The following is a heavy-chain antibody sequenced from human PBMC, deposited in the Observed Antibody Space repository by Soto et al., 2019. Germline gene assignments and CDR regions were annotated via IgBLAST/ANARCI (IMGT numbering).Heavy chain of an antibody. CDR2: IYYSGYT. D-gene: IGHD3-16*01. J-gene: IGHJ6*02. CDR1: GGSISSSSYY. V-gene: IGHV4-39*01. CDR3: ARHNGPLYVGYYYDMDV. Sequence: SETLSLTCTVSGGSISSSSYYWGWIRQPPGKGLVWFGSIYYSGYTYYNPSLKSRVTISVDTSKNQFSLKLSSVTAADTAVYFCARHNGPLYVGYYYDMDVWGQGTTVTVSS.